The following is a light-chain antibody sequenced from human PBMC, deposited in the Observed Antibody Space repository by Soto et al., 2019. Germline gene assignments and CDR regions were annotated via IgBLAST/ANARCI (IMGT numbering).Light chain of an antibody. CDR1: QSLVYSDGNTY. CDR2: NVS. CDR3: MQHTHWPQT. J-gene: IGKJ1*01. V-gene: IGKV2-30*01. Sequence: DVVMTQSTLSLPVTLGQPASISCRSSQSLVYSDGNTYLTWFQQRPGQSPRRLIYNVSKRDSGVPDRFSGSGSGTDFTLKISRVEAEDVGVYYCMQHTHWPQTFGHGTKVEIK.